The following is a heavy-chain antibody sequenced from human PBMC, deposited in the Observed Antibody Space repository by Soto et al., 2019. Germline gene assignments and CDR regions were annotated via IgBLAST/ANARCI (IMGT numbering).Heavy chain of an antibody. CDR2: IYSGGST. CDR3: ARERREDCSGGSCYPESDAFDI. Sequence: GGSLRLSCAASGFTVSSNYMSWVRQAPGKGLEWVSVIYSGGSTYYADSVKGRFNISRDNSKNTLYLQMNSLRAEDTAVYYCARERREDCSGGSCYPESDAFDIWGQGTMVTVSS. CDR1: GFTVSSNY. D-gene: IGHD2-15*01. J-gene: IGHJ3*02. V-gene: IGHV3-53*01.